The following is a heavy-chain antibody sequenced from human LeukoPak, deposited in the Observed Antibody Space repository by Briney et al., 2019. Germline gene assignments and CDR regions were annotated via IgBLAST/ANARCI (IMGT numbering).Heavy chain of an antibody. D-gene: IGHD4-17*01. J-gene: IGHJ4*02. CDR3: ARVGGDYGDLHFGY. V-gene: IGHV4-59*01. Sequence: SETLSLTCTVSGGSISSYYWSWIRQPPGKGLEWIGYIYYSGSTKYNPSLKSRVTISVDTSKNQFSLKLSSVTAADTAVYYCARVGGDYGDLHFGYWGQGTLVTVSS. CDR2: IYYSGST. CDR1: GGSISSYY.